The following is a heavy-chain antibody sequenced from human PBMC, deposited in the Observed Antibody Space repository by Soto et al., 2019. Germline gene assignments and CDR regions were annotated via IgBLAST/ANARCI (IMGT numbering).Heavy chain of an antibody. V-gene: IGHV6-1*01. Sequence: SQTLSLTCAISGESVSSNSAAWNWIRPSPSRGLEWLGRPYYRSKWYNDYAVSVKSRITFIPGTSKNQFSLQLICVSPEDTAVYYCARGVLPLYYYCGMDGWGQGTTVTVSS. D-gene: IGHD2-15*01. CDR1: GESVSSNSAA. CDR3: ARGVLPLYYYCGMDG. CDR2: PYYRSKWYN. J-gene: IGHJ6*02.